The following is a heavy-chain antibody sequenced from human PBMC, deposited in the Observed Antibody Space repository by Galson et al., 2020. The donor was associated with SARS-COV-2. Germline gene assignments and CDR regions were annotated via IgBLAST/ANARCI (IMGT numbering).Heavy chain of an antibody. Sequence: ASETLSLTCTVSGRSINIYYWSWIRQPPGKGLEWIGYLYYGGKTNYNPSLKSRVTISVDTSKSQFSLTLSSVTAADTAVYYCARLPVVRGVDYWGPGILVTVSS. V-gene: IGHV4-59*13. D-gene: IGHD3-10*01. CDR3: ARLPVVRGVDY. J-gene: IGHJ4*02. CDR2: LYYGGKT. CDR1: GRSINIYY.